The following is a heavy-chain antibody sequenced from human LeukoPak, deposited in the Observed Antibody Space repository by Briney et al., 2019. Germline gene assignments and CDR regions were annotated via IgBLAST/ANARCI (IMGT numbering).Heavy chain of an antibody. CDR1: GFTFSNYA. V-gene: IGHV3-30-3*01. J-gene: IGHJ4*02. Sequence: PGRSLRLSCAASGFTFSNYAMHWVRQAPGKGLEWVAVISYDGSNKYYADSVKGRFTISRDNSKNTLYLQMNSLGADDTAVYYCARGSSGPLENYFDYWGRGTLVTVSS. CDR2: ISYDGSNK. D-gene: IGHD2-15*01. CDR3: ARGSSGPLENYFDY.